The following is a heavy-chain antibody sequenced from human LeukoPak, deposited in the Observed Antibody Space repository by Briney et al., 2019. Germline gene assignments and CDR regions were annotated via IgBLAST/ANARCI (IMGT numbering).Heavy chain of an antibody. Sequence: GASVKVSCKVSGYTLTELSMHWVRQALGKGLEWMGGFDPEDGETIYAQKFQGRVTMTEDTSTDTAYMELSSLRSEDTAVYYCARDGDRYYYDSSGYYLPCHWFDPWGQGTLVTVSS. CDR3: ARDGDRYYYDSSGYYLPCHWFDP. J-gene: IGHJ5*02. D-gene: IGHD3-22*01. CDR1: GYTLTELS. V-gene: IGHV1-24*01. CDR2: FDPEDGET.